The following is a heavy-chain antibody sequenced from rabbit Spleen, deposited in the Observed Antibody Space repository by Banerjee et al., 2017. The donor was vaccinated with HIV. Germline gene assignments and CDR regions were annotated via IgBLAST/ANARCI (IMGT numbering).Heavy chain of an antibody. D-gene: IGHD8-1*01. J-gene: IGHJ4*01. CDR3: ARDPYGGSSYYLDL. Sequence: QSLEESGGGLVKPGASLTLTCKASGFDLSSGYDMCWVRQAPGKGLEWIACIVTTSGSIWYASWAKGRFTISKTSSTTVTLQVTSLTAADTATYFCARDPYGGSSYYLDLWGPGTLVTVS. V-gene: IGHV1S40*01. CDR1: GFDLSSGYD. CDR2: IVTTSGSI.